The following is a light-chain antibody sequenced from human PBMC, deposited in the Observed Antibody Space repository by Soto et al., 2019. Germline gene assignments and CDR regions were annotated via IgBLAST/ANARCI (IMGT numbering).Light chain of an antibody. CDR2: GAS. CDR1: QSVSSSN. CDR3: QPYVGSGPVT. J-gene: IGKJ4*01. V-gene: IGKV3-20*01. Sequence: ETVLTQAAGTLPLSPGQVATLSCRASQSVSSSNLAWYQQKPGQAPRLLIYGASSRATGIPDRFSGSGSGTDFTLTISGLEPEDFAVYFCQPYVGSGPVTSGGGNQVEVK.